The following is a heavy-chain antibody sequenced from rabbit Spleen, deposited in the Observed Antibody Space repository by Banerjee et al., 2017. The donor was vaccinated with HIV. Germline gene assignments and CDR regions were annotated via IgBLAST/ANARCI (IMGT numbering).Heavy chain of an antibody. D-gene: IGHD1-1*01. CDR1: GFDLSSSYY. CDR3: GRDPSASSSGYNNL. J-gene: IGHJ4*01. CDR2: IYTGRSGGT. Sequence: QEQLVESGGGLVQPGGSLKLSCKASGFDLSSSYYMCWVRQAPGKGLEWIACIYTGRSGGTYYASWAKGRFTISKASSTTVTLQMTSLTAADTATYFCGRDPSASSSGYNNLWGQGTLVTVS. V-gene: IGHV1S45*01.